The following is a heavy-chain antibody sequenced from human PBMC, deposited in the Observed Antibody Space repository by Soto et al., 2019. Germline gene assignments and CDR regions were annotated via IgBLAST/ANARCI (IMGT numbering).Heavy chain of an antibody. J-gene: IGHJ4*02. CDR1: GYTFTGYY. V-gene: IGHV1-2*04. D-gene: IGHD1-26*01. CDR3: ARGRYEVGATWVDY. CDR2: INPNSGGT. Sequence: GASVKVSCKASGYTFTGYYMHWVRQAPGQGLEWMGWINPNSGGTNYAQKFQGWVTMTRDTSISTAYMELSRLRSDDTAVYYCARGRYEVGATWVDYWGQGTLVTVSS.